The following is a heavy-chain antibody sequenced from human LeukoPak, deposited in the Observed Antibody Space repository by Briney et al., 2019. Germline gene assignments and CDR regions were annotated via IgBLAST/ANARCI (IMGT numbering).Heavy chain of an antibody. CDR1: GFTFSSYA. Sequence: HPGGSLRLSCAASGFTFSSYAMSWVRQAPGKGLEWVSAISGSGGSTYYADSVKGRFTISRDNSKNTLYLQMNSLRAEDTAVYYCAKSPRQWLNRINWFDPWGQGTLVTVSS. CDR3: AKSPRQWLNRINWFDP. CDR2: ISGSGGST. D-gene: IGHD6-19*01. J-gene: IGHJ5*02. V-gene: IGHV3-23*01.